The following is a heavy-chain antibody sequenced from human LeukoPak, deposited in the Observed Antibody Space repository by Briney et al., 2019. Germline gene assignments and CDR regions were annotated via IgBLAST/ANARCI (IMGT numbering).Heavy chain of an antibody. J-gene: IGHJ5*02. CDR1: GFTFSDYF. Sequence: GGSLRLSCAASGFTFSDYFMTWIRQAPGKGLEWVSYISSSSTNTNYADSVKGRFTISRDNAKNSLSLQMNSLRAEATAVYYCARGIPKTYCTSTSCYINWFDPWGQGTLVIVSS. CDR3: ARGIPKTYCTSTSCYINWFDP. D-gene: IGHD2-2*02. CDR2: ISSSSTNT. V-gene: IGHV3-11*06.